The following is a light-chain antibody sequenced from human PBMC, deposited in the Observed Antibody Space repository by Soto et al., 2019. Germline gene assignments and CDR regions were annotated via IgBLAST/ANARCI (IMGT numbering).Light chain of an antibody. CDR2: DAS. J-gene: IGKJ4*01. Sequence: DIQMTQSPSSLPASVGDRVTITCQASQDISNYLNWYQQKPGKAPKLLIYDASNLETGVPSRFSGSGSGTDFTFTISSLQPEDIETYYCQQYDNLPLTFGGGTKVEIK. V-gene: IGKV1-33*01. CDR3: QQYDNLPLT. CDR1: QDISNY.